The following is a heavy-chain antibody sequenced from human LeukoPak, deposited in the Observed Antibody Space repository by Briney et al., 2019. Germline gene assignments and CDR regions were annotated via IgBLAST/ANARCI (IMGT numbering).Heavy chain of an antibody. CDR2: IIPILGIA. D-gene: IGHD2-2*01. CDR3: ARAGGYCSSTSCLKTDDSSGYPDY. Sequence: SVKVSCKASGGTFSSYAISWVRQAPGQGLEWMGRIIPILGIANYAQKFQGRVTITADKSTSTAYMELSSLRSEDTAVYYCARAGGYCSSTSCLKTDDSSGYPDYWGQGTLVTVSS. CDR1: GGTFSSYA. V-gene: IGHV1-69*04. J-gene: IGHJ4*02.